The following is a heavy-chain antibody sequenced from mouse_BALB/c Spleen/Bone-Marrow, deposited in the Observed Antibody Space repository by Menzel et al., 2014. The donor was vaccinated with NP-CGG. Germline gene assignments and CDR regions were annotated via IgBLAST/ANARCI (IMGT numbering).Heavy chain of an antibody. V-gene: IGHV3-2*02. Sequence: EVKLQESGPGLVKPSQSLSLTCTVTGYSITSDYAWNWIRQFPGNKLEWMGYISCSGSTSYNPSLKSRISITRDTSKNQFFLQLNSVTTEDTATYYCARSVYYGSSYVDYWGQGTTLTVSS. CDR2: ISCSGST. J-gene: IGHJ2*01. CDR1: GYSITSDYA. CDR3: ARSVYYGSSYVDY. D-gene: IGHD1-1*01.